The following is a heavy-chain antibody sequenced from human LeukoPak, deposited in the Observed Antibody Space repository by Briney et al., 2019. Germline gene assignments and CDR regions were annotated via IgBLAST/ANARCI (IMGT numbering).Heavy chain of an antibody. Sequence: PGGSLRLSCEDSGFMFSNSWMSWVRQAPGKGLEWVANIKKDGSETFYVDSVKGRFTISRDNAKNSVYLQMNSLRAEDTAVYYCARDLAGYHDYWGQGTLVTVSS. CDR3: ARDLAGYHDY. V-gene: IGHV3-7*01. CDR2: IKKDGSET. CDR1: GFMFSNSW. J-gene: IGHJ4*02. D-gene: IGHD2-2*01.